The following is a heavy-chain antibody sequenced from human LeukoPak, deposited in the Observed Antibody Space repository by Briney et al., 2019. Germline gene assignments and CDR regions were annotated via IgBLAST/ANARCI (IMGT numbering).Heavy chain of an antibody. D-gene: IGHD2-2*01. J-gene: IGHJ4*02. CDR1: GFTFDDYA. Sequence: PGGSLRLSCAASGFTFDDYAMHWVRQAPGKGLEWVSGISWNSGSIGYADSVKGRFTISRDNAKNSLYLQMNSLRAEDTAVYYCAKPNRIVVVPAAFDYWGQGTLVTVSS. V-gene: IGHV3-9*01. CDR3: AKPNRIVVVPAAFDY. CDR2: ISWNSGSI.